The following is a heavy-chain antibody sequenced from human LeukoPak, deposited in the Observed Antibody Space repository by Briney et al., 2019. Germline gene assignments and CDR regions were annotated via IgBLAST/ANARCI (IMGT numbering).Heavy chain of an antibody. CDR2: IYYSGST. CDR1: GGSISSGGYS. J-gene: IGHJ5*02. V-gene: IGHV4-61*08. Sequence: PSETLSLTCAVSGGSISSGGYSWSWIRQPPGKGLEWIGYIYYSGSTNYNPSLKSRVTISVDTSKNQFSLKLSSVTAADTAVYYCARGDYYGSRDWFDPWGQGTLVTVSS. D-gene: IGHD3-10*01. CDR3: ARGDYYGSRDWFDP.